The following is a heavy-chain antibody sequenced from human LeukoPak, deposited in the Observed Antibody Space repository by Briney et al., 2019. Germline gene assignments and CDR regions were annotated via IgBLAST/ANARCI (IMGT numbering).Heavy chain of an antibody. Sequence: PGRSLRLSCAASGFTFDDYATHWVRQAPGKGLEWVSGISWNSGSIGYADSVKGRFTISRDNAKNSLYLQMNSLRAEDTALYYCAKDGRDGYNLGHFDYWGQGTLVTVSS. CDR1: GFTFDDYA. V-gene: IGHV3-9*01. J-gene: IGHJ4*02. CDR3: AKDGRDGYNLGHFDY. CDR2: ISWNSGSI. D-gene: IGHD5-24*01.